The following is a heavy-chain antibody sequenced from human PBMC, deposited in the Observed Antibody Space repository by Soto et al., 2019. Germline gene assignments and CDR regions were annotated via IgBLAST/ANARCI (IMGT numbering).Heavy chain of an antibody. CDR2: IIPIFGTA. D-gene: IGHD3-16*02. Sequence: QVQLVQSGAEVKKPGSSVKVSCKASGGTFSSYAISWVRQAPGQGLEWMGGIIPIFGTANYAQKFQGRVTMTAAESTSTAYMELSSLRSEDTAVYYCERDPVGITFGGVIVSKGGMDVWGQGTTVTVSS. CDR3: ERDPVGITFGGVIVSKGGMDV. CDR1: GGTFSSYA. J-gene: IGHJ6*01. V-gene: IGHV1-69*12.